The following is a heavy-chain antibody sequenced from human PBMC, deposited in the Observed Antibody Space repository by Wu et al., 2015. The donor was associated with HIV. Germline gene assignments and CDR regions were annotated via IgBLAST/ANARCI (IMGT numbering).Heavy chain of an antibody. V-gene: IGHV4-38-2*02. CDR2: IHHSGNT. D-gene: IGHD3-10*01. Sequence: QVQLQESGPRLVKPSETLSLTCAVSGYSISSGYYWAWIRQPPGKGVEWIGSIHHSGNTYYNPSLESRVTISVDTSKNQISLKVTSVAAADSAVYYCATEPPFTRRKKYGSEWIIGDGLDVWGQGTTVTVSS. J-gene: IGHJ6*02. CDR1: GYSISSGYY. CDR3: ATEPPFTRRKKYGSEWIIGDGLDV.